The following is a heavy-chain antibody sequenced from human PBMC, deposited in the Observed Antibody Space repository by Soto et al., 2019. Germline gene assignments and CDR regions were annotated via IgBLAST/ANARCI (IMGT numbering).Heavy chain of an antibody. CDR3: ATQDGYNFDYFDY. CDR1: GGSISSDDYY. D-gene: IGHD5-12*01. CDR2: IYYSGST. J-gene: IGHJ4*02. Sequence: SETLSLTCTVSGGSISSDDYYWSWIRQPPGKGLEWIGYIYYSGSTYYHPSLKSRVTISVDTSKNQFSLKLSSVTAADTAVYYCATQDGYNFDYFDYWGQGTLVTVSS. V-gene: IGHV4-30-4*08.